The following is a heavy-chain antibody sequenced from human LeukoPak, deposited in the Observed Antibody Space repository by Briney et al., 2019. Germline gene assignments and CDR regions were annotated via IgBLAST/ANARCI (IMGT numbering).Heavy chain of an antibody. CDR2: ISGSGGST. Sequence: GGSLRLSCAASGFTFSSYAMSWVRQAPGKGLEWVSGISGSGGSTYYADSVKGRSTIFRDNSKNTLYLQTNSLRAEDTAVYHCADGWSPDYWGRGALVTVSS. J-gene: IGHJ4*02. V-gene: IGHV3-23*01. D-gene: IGHD2-15*01. CDR3: ADGWSPDY. CDR1: GFTFSSYA.